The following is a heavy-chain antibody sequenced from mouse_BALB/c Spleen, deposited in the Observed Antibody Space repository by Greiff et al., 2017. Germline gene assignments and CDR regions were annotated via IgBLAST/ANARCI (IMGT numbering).Heavy chain of an antibody. V-gene: IGHV1-18*01. CDR3: ARNEYGNSAWFAY. CDR1: GYTFTDYN. Sequence: VQLQQSGPELVKPGASVKIPCKASGYTFTDYNMDWVKQSHGKSLEWIGDINPNNGGTIYNQKFKGKATLTVDKSSSTAYMELRSLTSEDTAVYYCARNEYGNSAWFAYWGQGTLVTVSA. J-gene: IGHJ3*01. D-gene: IGHD2-10*02. CDR2: INPNNGGT.